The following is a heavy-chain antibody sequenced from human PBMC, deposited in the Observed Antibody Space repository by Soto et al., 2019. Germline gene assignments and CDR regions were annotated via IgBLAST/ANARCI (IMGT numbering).Heavy chain of an antibody. CDR1: GNTFTNYY. J-gene: IGHJ4*02. CDR3: ARGGHVVVVTAAFDY. CDR2: INPSGGNT. Sequence: QVQLMQSGAEVKKPGASVKVSCKASGNTFTNYYIHWVRQAPGQGLEWMGTINPSGGNTTYAQKFLGRVTMTRDTSTSTLYMELTSLRSEATAVYYCARGGHVVVVTAAFDYWGQGTLVTVSS. D-gene: IGHD2-21*02. V-gene: IGHV1-46*01.